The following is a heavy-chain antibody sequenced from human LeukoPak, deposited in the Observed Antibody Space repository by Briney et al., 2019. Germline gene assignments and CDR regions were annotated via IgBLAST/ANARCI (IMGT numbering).Heavy chain of an antibody. CDR2: IHYSDT. CDR1: GGSISSGGYS. V-gene: IGHV4-30-4*07. Sequence: SETLSLTCAVSGGSISSGGYSWSWIRQPPGKGLEWIGYIHYSDTYYNPSLRSRVTILVDTSKNQFSLKLSSVTAADTAVYYCASRSGGYAYWGQGTLVTVSS. CDR3: ASRSGGYAY. J-gene: IGHJ4*02. D-gene: IGHD5-12*01.